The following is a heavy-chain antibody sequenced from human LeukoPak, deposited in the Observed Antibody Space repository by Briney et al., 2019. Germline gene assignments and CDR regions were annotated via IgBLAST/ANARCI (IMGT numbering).Heavy chain of an antibody. CDR2: ISAYNGNT. CDR3: ARELAASSWYGMDV. CDR1: GYTFTSYG. Sequence: ASVKVSCKASGYTFTSYGISWVRQAPGQGLEWMGWISAYNGNTNYAQKLQGRVTMTTDTSTSTVYMELRSLRSDDTAVYYCARELAASSWYGMDVWGQGTTVTVSS. J-gene: IGHJ6*02. V-gene: IGHV1-18*01. D-gene: IGHD2-15*01.